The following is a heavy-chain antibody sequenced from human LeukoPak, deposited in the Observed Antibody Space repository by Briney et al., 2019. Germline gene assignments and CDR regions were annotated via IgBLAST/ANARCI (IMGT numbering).Heavy chain of an antibody. J-gene: IGHJ4*02. D-gene: IGHD3-3*01. CDR3: ARDGEEYYDFWSGYSPPDY. V-gene: IGHV3-33*01. Sequence: GGSLRLSCAASGFTFSSYGMHWVRQAPGKGLEWVAVIWYDGSNKYYADSVKGRFTISRDNSKNTLYLQMNSLGAEDTAVYYCARDGEEYYDFWSGYSPPDYWGQGTLVTVSS. CDR1: GFTFSSYG. CDR2: IWYDGSNK.